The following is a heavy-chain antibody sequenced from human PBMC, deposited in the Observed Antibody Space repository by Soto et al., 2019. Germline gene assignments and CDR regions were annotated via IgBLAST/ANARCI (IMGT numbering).Heavy chain of an antibody. CDR1: GGSISSSSYY. CDR2: IYYSGST. Sequence: ATLSLTCTVSGGSISSSSYYWGWIRQPPGKGLEWIGSIYYSGSTYYNPSLKSRVTISVDTSKNQFSLKLSSVTAADTAVYYCARLTNWDLLWFGELYFDYWGQGTLVTVSS. CDR3: ARLTNWDLLWFGELYFDY. D-gene: IGHD3-10*01. J-gene: IGHJ4*02. V-gene: IGHV4-39*01.